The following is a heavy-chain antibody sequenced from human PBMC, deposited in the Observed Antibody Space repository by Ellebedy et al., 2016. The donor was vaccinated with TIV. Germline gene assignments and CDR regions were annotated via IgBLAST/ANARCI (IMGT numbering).Heavy chain of an antibody. J-gene: IGHJ4*02. Sequence: GESLKISCAASGFTFSSYAMVWVRQAPGTGLEWVSSLHGSGSATYYTDSVRGRFTISRDNSKNTLYLQMNSLGVEDTAVYHCARDPGIAEAGTVPPNIGFDLWGQGALVTVSS. V-gene: IGHV3-23*01. CDR1: GFTFSSYA. D-gene: IGHD6-19*01. CDR2: LHGSGSAT. CDR3: ARDPGIAEAGTVPPNIGFDL.